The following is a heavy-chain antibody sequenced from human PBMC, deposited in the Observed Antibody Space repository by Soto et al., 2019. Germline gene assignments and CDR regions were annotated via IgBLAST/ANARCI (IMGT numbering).Heavy chain of an antibody. J-gene: IGHJ5*02. CDR3: AHSPVLVVTAGWFDP. CDR1: GFSLSTSGVG. Sequence: QITLKESGPTLVKPTQTLTLTCTFSGFSLSTSGVGVVWIRQPPGKALEWLALIYWDDDKRYSPSLKSRLTITKDTSKNQVVLTMTNMDPVDTATYYCAHSPVLVVTAGWFDPWGQGTLVTVSS. D-gene: IGHD2-21*02. CDR2: IYWDDDK. V-gene: IGHV2-5*02.